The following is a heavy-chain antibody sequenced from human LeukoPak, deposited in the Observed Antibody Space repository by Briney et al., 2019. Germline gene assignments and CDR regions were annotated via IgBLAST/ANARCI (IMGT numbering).Heavy chain of an antibody. CDR1: GYSDNFYG. CDR2: ISAQHGQT. Sequence: ASVKVSCKTSGYSDNFYGITWVRQVAGQGLEWMGWISAQHGQTEYAPNSQDRVTMTTDTYTNTAYMELRSLRSDDTAVYYCARFTPRLSREKFDYWGQGTLVAVSS. CDR3: ARFTPRLSREKFDY. D-gene: IGHD3-3*02. J-gene: IGHJ4*02. V-gene: IGHV1-18*01.